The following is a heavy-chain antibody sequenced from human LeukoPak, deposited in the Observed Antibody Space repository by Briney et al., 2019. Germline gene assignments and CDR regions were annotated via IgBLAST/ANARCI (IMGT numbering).Heavy chain of an antibody. CDR3: ARGEAQTYYYYYYYMDV. J-gene: IGHJ6*03. Sequence: SETLSLTCTVSGGSISSYYWSWIRQPPGKGLEWIGYIYYSGSTNYNPSLKSRVTISVDTSKNQFSLKLSSVTAADTAVYYCARGEAQTYYYYYYYMDVWGKGTTVTVSS. V-gene: IGHV4-59*01. CDR2: IYYSGST. CDR1: GGSISSYY.